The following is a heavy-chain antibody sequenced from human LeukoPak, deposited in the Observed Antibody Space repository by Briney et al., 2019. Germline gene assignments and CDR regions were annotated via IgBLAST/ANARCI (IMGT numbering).Heavy chain of an antibody. CDR1: GYTFTSYD. CDR2: MNPNSGNT. J-gene: IGHJ5*02. CDR3: ARRYCSSTSCQYNWFDP. Sequence: ASVKVSCKASGYTFTSYDINWVRQATGQGLEWMGWMNPNSGNTGYAQKFQGRVTMTRNTSISTAYMELSSLRSEDTAVYYCARRYCSSTSCQYNWFDPWGQGTLVTVSS. D-gene: IGHD2-2*01. V-gene: IGHV1-8*01.